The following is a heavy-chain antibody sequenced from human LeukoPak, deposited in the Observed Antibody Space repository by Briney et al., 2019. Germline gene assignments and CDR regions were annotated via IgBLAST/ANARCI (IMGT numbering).Heavy chain of an antibody. CDR2: IIGSGVST. CDR3: AKSWLRLGGDY. CDR1: GFTFANYA. Sequence: GGSLRLSCAASGFTFANYAMSWVRQAPGKGLEWVSAIIGSGVSTYYADSVKGRFTISRDNSKNSLYLQMNSLRAEDTAVYYCAKSWLRLGGDYWGQGTLVTVSS. J-gene: IGHJ4*02. D-gene: IGHD5-12*01. V-gene: IGHV3-23*01.